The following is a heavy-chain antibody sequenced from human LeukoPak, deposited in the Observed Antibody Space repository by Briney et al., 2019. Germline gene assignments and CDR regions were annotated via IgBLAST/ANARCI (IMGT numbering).Heavy chain of an antibody. V-gene: IGHV3-48*01. CDR2: INRASNTI. CDR1: GYTFGSYR. CDR3: ASVVWSGDNDWFAA. J-gene: IGHJ5*01. Sequence: GGSLRLSCAASGYTFGSYRMNWVRQAPGKGLEWVSYINRASNTIYYADSVKGRFPIARDNDKNSLYQQMNSLRAEDTAMDYCASVVWSGDNDWFAACGQRSLVTAS. D-gene: IGHD3-10*01.